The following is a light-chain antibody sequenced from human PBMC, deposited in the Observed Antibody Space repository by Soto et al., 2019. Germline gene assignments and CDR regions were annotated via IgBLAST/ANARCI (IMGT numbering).Light chain of an antibody. CDR2: AAS. J-gene: IGKJ4*01. CDR3: QQTYSSSVT. CDR1: QSIKIY. Sequence: DIQMTQSPYSLSASVGDRVSITCRASQSIKIYVNWYQQKPGKAPEVLVYAASTLQSGVPSRFSGSGSGTDFTLTINTLQPEDFAMYYCQQTYSSSVTFGGGTKLEIK. V-gene: IGKV1-39*01.